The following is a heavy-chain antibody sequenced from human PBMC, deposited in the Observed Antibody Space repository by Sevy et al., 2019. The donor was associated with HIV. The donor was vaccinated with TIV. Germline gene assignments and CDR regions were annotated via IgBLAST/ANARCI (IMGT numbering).Heavy chain of an antibody. CDR3: AKVSDFWTGYDDY. Sequence: GGSLRLSCAASGFPFSSYAMSWVRQAPGKGLEWVSTISGSGGSTYYADSVKGRFTISRDNSKNTLYLQMNSLRAEDTAIYCCAKVSDFWTGYDDYWGQGALVTVSS. J-gene: IGHJ4*02. CDR1: GFPFSSYA. D-gene: IGHD3-3*01. V-gene: IGHV3-23*01. CDR2: ISGSGGST.